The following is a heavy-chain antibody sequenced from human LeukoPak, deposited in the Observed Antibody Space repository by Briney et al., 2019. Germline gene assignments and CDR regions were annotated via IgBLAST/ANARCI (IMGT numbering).Heavy chain of an antibody. Sequence: ASVKVSCKASEYTFTDYYIHWVRQAPGQGLEWMGWINPNSGDTNYAQKFQGRVTMTRDTSISTAYMELSRLRSDDTAMYYCARDGQGSGREYSFDYWGQGTLVTVSS. CDR3: ARDGQGSGREYSFDY. CDR2: INPNSGDT. D-gene: IGHD6-19*01. CDR1: EYTFTDYY. V-gene: IGHV1-2*02. J-gene: IGHJ4*02.